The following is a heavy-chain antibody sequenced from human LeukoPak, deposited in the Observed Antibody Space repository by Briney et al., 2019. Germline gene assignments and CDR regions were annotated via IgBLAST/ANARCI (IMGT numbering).Heavy chain of an antibody. J-gene: IGHJ4*02. D-gene: IGHD3-9*01. Sequence: SETLSLTCTVSGGSISSYYWSWIRQPPGKGLEWIGYIYYSGSTNYNTSLKSRVTISVDTSKNQFSLKLSSVTAADTAVYYCARGRSDYDILTGYYFDYWGQGTLVTVSS. CDR3: ARGRSDYDILTGYYFDY. CDR2: IYYSGST. V-gene: IGHV4-59*01. CDR1: GGSISSYY.